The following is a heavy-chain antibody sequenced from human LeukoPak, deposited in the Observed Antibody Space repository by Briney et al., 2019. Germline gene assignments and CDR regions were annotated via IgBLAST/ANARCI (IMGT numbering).Heavy chain of an antibody. D-gene: IGHD3-3*01. V-gene: IGHV3-23*01. CDR3: AKVGSDFGVVISPYGMDV. CDR1: GFTFSSYA. Sequence: PGGSLRLSCAASGFTFSSYAMSWVRQAPGKGLEWVSAITGSGGSTYYADSVKGRFTISRDNSKNTLYLQMNSLRAEDTAVYYCAKVGSDFGVVISPYGMDVWGQGTTVTVSS. CDR2: ITGSGGST. J-gene: IGHJ6*02.